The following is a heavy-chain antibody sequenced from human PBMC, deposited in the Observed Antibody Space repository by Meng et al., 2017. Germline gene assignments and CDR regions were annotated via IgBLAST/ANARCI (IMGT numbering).Heavy chain of an antibody. D-gene: IGHD3-22*01. CDR2: IYHSGST. J-gene: IGHJ4*02. Sequence: QLLLQESCSGLVKPSQTLSLICAVSGGSISSGGYSWSWIRQPPGKGLEWIGYIYHSGSTYYNPSLKSRVTISVDRSKNQFSLKLSSVTAADTAVYYCARDGGSYDSSGYYYWGQGTLVTVSS. CDR3: ARDGGSYDSSGYYY. V-gene: IGHV4-30-2*01. CDR1: GGSISSGGYS.